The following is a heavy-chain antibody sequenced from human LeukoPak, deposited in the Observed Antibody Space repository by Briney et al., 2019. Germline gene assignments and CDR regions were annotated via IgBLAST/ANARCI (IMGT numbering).Heavy chain of an antibody. CDR3: ARSAGHCSSGVCFTDYYMDV. CDR2: INCNSGDA. CDR1: RYTFTEHY. D-gene: IGHD2-8*01. J-gene: IGHJ6*03. Sequence: ASAQVSCKASRYTFTEHYIYWLRQAPGQGLGWVGIINCNSGDATSAQKFQGRVTMTRDASVSTAYMDLSSVTADDTAVYFCARSAGHCSSGVCFTDYYMDVWGRGTMVTVSS. V-gene: IGHV1-2*02.